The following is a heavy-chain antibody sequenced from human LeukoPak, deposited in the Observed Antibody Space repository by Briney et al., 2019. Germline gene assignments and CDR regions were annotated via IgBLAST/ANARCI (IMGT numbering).Heavy chain of an antibody. CDR1: GVSICSFY. CDR2: INYSGST. CDR3: ARGTSNVLGHFDWLHMDV. Sequence: KPSVTLSLTCAVSGVSICSFYWRWIRQPPGKGLGWTGYINYSGSTNSNPYHKSRVTISVDTAKNQFSLKVSSVTAADTAGYYCARGTSNVLGHFDWLHMDVWGTGTTVTASS. D-gene: IGHD3-9*01. V-gene: IGHV4-59*01. J-gene: IGHJ6*03.